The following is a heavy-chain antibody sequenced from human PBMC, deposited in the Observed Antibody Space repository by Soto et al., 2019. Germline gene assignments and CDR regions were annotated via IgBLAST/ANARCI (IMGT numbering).Heavy chain of an antibody. CDR1: GFPFSSYA. V-gene: IGHV3-30-3*01. J-gene: IGHJ4*02. Sequence: GGSLRLSCEGSGFPFSSYAIHWVRQTPGKGLEWVAVISYDGSITYYSDSVKGRFTISRDTPTNTVYLQLNGLRGDDTAVYYCALPPPDRWSGYSTYFDCCGQGTLVSVSS. D-gene: IGHD3-3*01. CDR3: ALPPPDRWSGYSTYFDC. CDR2: ISYDGSIT.